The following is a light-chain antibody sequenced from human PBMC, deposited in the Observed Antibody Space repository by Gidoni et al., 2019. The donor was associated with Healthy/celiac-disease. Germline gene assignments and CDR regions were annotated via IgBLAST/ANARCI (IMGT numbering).Light chain of an antibody. CDR3: QQSYSTPWT. J-gene: IGKJ1*01. V-gene: IGKV1-39*01. Sequence: DIHMTQSPPSLSASVGERVTITCRASQSISSYLNWYQQKPGQAPKLLIYAASSLQSGVPSRFSGSGSGTDFTLTISSLQSEDFATYYCQQSYSTPWTFGQGTKVEIK. CDR2: AAS. CDR1: QSISSY.